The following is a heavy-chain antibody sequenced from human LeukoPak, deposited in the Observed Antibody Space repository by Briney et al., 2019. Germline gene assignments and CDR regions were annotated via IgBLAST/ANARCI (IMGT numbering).Heavy chain of an antibody. J-gene: IGHJ6*03. CDR3: AAGGGWDPSFGVVTHIDA. D-gene: IGHD3-3*01. V-gene: IGHV3-74*01. CDR1: GFTFSGYW. Sequence: GGSLRLTCVTSGFTFSGYWMHWVRQGPEKGLELVSRIDNDGHGIIYADSVKGRFTTSRDNVKNTLYLQMNSLRVEDTAVYYCAAGGGWDPSFGVVTHIDAWGKGTTVVVS. CDR2: IDNDGHGI.